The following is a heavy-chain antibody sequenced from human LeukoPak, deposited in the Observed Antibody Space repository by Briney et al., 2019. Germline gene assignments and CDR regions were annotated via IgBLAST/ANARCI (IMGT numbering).Heavy chain of an antibody. CDR3: ARVDGYSYGFDY. J-gene: IGHJ4*02. Sequence: GGSLRLSCAASGFTVSSNYMSWVRQAPGKGLEWVSVIYSGGSTYYADSVKGRFAISRDNSKNTLYLQMNSLRAEDTAVYYCARVDGYSYGFDYWGQGTLVTVSS. CDR2: IYSGGST. V-gene: IGHV3-66*01. D-gene: IGHD5-18*01. CDR1: GFTVSSNY.